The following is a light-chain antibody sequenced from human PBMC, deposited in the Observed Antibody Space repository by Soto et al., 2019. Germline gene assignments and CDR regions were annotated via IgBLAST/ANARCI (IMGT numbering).Light chain of an antibody. CDR3: QSYDSSLSAFL. V-gene: IGLV1-40*01. Sequence: QSVLTQPPSVSGAAGQRVTISCTGSSSNIGARYDVHWYQQLPGTAPKLLIYGNNNRPSGVPDRFSASKSATSASLAITGLQAEDEADYYCQSYDSSLSAFLFGTGTKLTVL. CDR2: GNN. J-gene: IGLJ1*01. CDR1: SSNIGARYD.